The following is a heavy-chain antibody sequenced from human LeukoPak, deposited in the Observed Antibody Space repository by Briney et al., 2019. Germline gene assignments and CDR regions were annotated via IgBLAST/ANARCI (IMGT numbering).Heavy chain of an antibody. Sequence: NPSETLSLTCTVSGGSISSSSYYWGWIRQPPGKGLEWIGSIYYSGSTYYNPSLKSRVTISVDTSKNQFSLKLSSVTAADTAVYYCAREGRFGELLYIFDYWGQGTLVTVSS. J-gene: IGHJ4*02. D-gene: IGHD3-10*01. CDR1: GGSISSSSYY. CDR2: IYYSGST. V-gene: IGHV4-39*07. CDR3: AREGRFGELLYIFDY.